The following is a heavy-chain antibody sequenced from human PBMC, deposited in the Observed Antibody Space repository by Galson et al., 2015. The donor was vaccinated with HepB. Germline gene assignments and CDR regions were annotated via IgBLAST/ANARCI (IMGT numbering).Heavy chain of an antibody. J-gene: IGHJ4*02. D-gene: IGHD5-12*01. CDR3: ARGDSAYDSVPHHFDY. V-gene: IGHV4-31*03. CDR2: ISYSGNT. Sequence: TLSLTCTVSGDSIRSGGYYWTWIRQHPGKGLEWIGYISYSGNTYYKPSLRGRLTMSADTSKNQFSLKLKSVTAADTAVYHCARGDSAYDSVPHHFDYWGQGILVTVSS. CDR1: GDSIRSGGYY.